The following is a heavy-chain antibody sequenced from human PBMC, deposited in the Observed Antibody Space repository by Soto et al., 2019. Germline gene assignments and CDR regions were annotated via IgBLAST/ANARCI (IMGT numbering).Heavy chain of an antibody. Sequence: QVQLVESGGGVVQPGRSLRLSCAASGFTFSSYGMHWVRQAPGKGLEWVAVIWYDGSNKYYADSVKGRFTISRDNSXXTLDLQMNSLRAEDTAVYYCARAAYCSGGSCPIDYWGQGTLVTVSS. J-gene: IGHJ4*02. CDR3: ARAAYCSGGSCPIDY. CDR2: IWYDGSNK. D-gene: IGHD2-15*01. CDR1: GFTFSSYG. V-gene: IGHV3-33*01.